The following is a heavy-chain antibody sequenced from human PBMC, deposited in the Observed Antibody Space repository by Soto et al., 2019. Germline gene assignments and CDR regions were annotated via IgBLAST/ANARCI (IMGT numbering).Heavy chain of an antibody. Sequence: GGSLRPSCAASGFIFNTYSMDWARQAPGKGLEWVASISPSGSYMYYGDSLKGRFTVSRDNAKNSLYLQMDSLRADDTAIYYCARFGLVTFDCWGQGTLVTVSS. CDR1: GFIFNTYS. CDR3: ARFGLVTFDC. V-gene: IGHV3-21*01. D-gene: IGHD3-3*01. CDR2: ISPSGSYM. J-gene: IGHJ4*02.